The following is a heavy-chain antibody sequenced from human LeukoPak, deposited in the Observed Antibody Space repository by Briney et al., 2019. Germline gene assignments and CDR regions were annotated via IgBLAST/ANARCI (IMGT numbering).Heavy chain of an antibody. J-gene: IGHJ3*02. Sequence: SVKVSCKASGGTLSSYAISWVRQAPGQGLEWMGGIIPIFGTANYAQKFQGRVTITADKSTNTAYMELSSLRSEDTAVYYCARDNGGWYDAFDIWGQGTTVTVSS. CDR3: ARDNGGWYDAFDI. CDR2: IIPIFGTA. D-gene: IGHD6-19*01. V-gene: IGHV1-69*06. CDR1: GGTLSSYA.